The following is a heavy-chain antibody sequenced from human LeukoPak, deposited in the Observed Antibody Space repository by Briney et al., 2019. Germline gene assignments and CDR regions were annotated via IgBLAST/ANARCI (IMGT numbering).Heavy chain of an antibody. J-gene: IGHJ3*02. CDR3: ARDFPLTGDYYFGAFDI. V-gene: IGHV3-21*01. CDR1: GFTFSSYS. D-gene: IGHD4-17*01. Sequence: PGGSLRLSCAASGFTFSSYSMNWVRQAPGKGLERVSSISSSSSYIYYADSVKGRFTISRDNAKNSLYLQMNSLRAEDTAVYYCARDFPLTGDYYFGAFDIWGQGTMVTVSS. CDR2: ISSSSSYI.